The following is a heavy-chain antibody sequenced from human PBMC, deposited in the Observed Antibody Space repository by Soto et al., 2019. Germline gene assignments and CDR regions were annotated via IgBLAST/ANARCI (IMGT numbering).Heavy chain of an antibody. D-gene: IGHD6-13*01. CDR2: IYPGDSDT. CDR1: GYSFTSYW. Sequence: GESLKISCKGSGYSFTSYWIGWVRQMPGKGLECMGIIYPGDSDTRYSPSFQGQVTISADKSISTAYLQWSSLKASDTAMYYCVRTAAAGKSYYGMDVWGQGTTVTVSS. V-gene: IGHV5-51*01. CDR3: VRTAAAGKSYYGMDV. J-gene: IGHJ6*02.